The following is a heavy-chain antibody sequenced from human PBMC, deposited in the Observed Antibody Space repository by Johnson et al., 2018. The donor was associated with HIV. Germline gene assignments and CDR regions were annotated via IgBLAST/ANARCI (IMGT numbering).Heavy chain of an antibody. Sequence: VQLVESGGGLVQPWGSLRLSCAASGFTVSSNYMSWVRQAPGKGLEWVSVIYSGGSTYYADSVKGRFTISRDNSKNTLYLQMNSRRVEDTAVDYCARDPGGSLGAFDIWGQGTIVTVSS. CDR2: IYSGGST. CDR1: GFTVSSNY. V-gene: IGHV3-66*01. CDR3: ARDPGGSLGAFDI. J-gene: IGHJ3*02. D-gene: IGHD1-26*01.